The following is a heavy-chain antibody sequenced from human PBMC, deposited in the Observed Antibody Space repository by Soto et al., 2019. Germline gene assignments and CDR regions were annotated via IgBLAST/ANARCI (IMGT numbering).Heavy chain of an antibody. CDR1: GGSFSGYY. CDR2: INHSGST. V-gene: IGHV4-34*01. CDR3: ARADSGSPTPATPDY. Sequence: SETLSLTCAVYGGSFSGYYWSWIRQPPGEGLEWIGEINHSGSTNYNPSLKSRVTISVDTSKNQFSLKLSSVTAADTAVYYCARADSGSPTPATPDYWGQGTLVTVSS. D-gene: IGHD1-26*01. J-gene: IGHJ4*02.